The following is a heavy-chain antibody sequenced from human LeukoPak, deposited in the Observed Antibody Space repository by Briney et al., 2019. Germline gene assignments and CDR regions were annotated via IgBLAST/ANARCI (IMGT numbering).Heavy chain of an antibody. CDR2: ISGSGDST. CDR3: ATHGSGSYYNAPDY. Sequence: GGSLRLSCAASGFTFSSYAMSWVRQAPGKGLEWVSVISGSGDSTHYADLVKGWFTISRDNSKTTLYVQMNSLRAEDTAVYYCATHGSGSYYNAPDYWGQGTLVTVSS. J-gene: IGHJ4*02. D-gene: IGHD3-10*01. V-gene: IGHV3-23*01. CDR1: GFTFSSYA.